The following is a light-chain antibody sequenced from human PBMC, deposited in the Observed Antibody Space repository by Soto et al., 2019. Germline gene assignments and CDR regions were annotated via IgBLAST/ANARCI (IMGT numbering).Light chain of an antibody. CDR1: QSISSW. J-gene: IGKJ4*01. CDR2: KAT. V-gene: IGKV1-5*03. Sequence: DIQMTQSPSTLSASVGDRVTITFRTSQSISSWLAWYQQKRWKAPNLLIYKATSLESGVPSMFSGSGSGTEFTLTISSLQHDDFATYYCQQDNSYPLTFGGWTKVEIK. CDR3: QQDNSYPLT.